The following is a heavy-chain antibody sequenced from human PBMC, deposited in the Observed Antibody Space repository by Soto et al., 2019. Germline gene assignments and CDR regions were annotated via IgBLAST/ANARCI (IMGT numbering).Heavy chain of an antibody. CDR1: GFPFSIYS. J-gene: IGHJ4*02. Sequence: EVQLVESGGGLVQPGGSLRLTCVASGFPFSIYSMNWVRQAPGKGLEWSSYITSDTNTIKYADSVKGRFTISRDNAKNLVYLQINSLRDEHTAVYFCARSVEGHFDYWGQGTVVTVSS. D-gene: IGHD6-19*01. CDR2: ITSDTNTI. V-gene: IGHV3-48*02. CDR3: ARSVEGHFDY.